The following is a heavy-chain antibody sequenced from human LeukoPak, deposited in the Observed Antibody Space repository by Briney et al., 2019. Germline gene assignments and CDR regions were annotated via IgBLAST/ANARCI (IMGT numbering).Heavy chain of an antibody. CDR1: AFTFSSYA. CDR3: AKGSYYYDSADYFDY. D-gene: IGHD3-22*01. Sequence: GGSLRLSYTASAFTFSSYAMSWVRQAPGKGLEWVSTLSGSGGNTYYADSVKGRVTISRENSKNTLYLQMNSLRAEDTAVYHCAKGSYYYDSADYFDYWGQGTLVTVSS. V-gene: IGHV3-23*01. J-gene: IGHJ4*02. CDR2: LSGSGGNT.